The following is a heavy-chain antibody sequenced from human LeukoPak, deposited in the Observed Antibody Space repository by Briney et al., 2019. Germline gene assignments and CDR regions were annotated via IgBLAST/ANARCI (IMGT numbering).Heavy chain of an antibody. Sequence: VASVKVPCKASGGTFSSYAISWVRQAPGQGLEWMGGIIPIFGTANYAQKFQGRVTITADESTSTAYMELSSLRSEDTAVYYCARGIVATIFGFDYWGQGTLVTVSS. D-gene: IGHD5-12*01. CDR1: GGTFSSYA. CDR3: ARGIVATIFGFDY. J-gene: IGHJ4*02. V-gene: IGHV1-69*13. CDR2: IIPIFGTA.